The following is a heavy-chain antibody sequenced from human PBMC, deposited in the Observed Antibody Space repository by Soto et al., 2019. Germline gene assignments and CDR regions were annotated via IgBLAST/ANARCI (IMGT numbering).Heavy chain of an antibody. J-gene: IGHJ5*02. Sequence: QVKLQESGPGLVKPSGTLSLTCTVSGGSISSTNWWSWVRQSPGKGLEWIGEILHSGSTNYNPSLKSRGTISVDKSKNQFSLRLSSVTAADTAVYYCASGFDSDGLYNGGHPWGQGTLVTVSS. CDR3: ASGFDSDGLYNGGHP. CDR1: GGSISSTNW. CDR2: ILHSGST. D-gene: IGHD3-10*01. V-gene: IGHV4-4*02.